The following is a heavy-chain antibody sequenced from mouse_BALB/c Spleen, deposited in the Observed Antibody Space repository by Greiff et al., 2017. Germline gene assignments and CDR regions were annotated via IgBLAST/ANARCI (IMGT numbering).Heavy chain of an antibody. D-gene: IGHD3-1*01. CDR1: GFTFSSYG. Sequence: EVKLMESGGGLVQPGGSLKLSCAASGFTFSSYGMSWVRQTPDKRLELVATINSNGGSTYYPDSVKGRFTISRDNAKNTLYLQMSSLKSEDTAMYYCARFSSGYAGGQGTLVTVSA. J-gene: IGHJ3*01. CDR3: ARFSSGYA. CDR2: INSNGGST. V-gene: IGHV5-6-3*01.